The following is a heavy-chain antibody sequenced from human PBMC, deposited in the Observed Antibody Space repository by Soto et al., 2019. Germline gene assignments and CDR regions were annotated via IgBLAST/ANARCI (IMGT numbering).Heavy chain of an antibody. V-gene: IGHV3-7*03. J-gene: IGHJ6*02. Sequence: LRLSCVASGFTFSNYFMSWVRQAPGKGLEWVANIKEDGSQEYYVESVKGRFIITRDNAKDSLYLQLNSLRAEDTAVYYCARPRFRGMDVWGQGTTVTVSS. CDR1: GFTFSNYF. D-gene: IGHD3-10*01. CDR3: ARPRFRGMDV. CDR2: IKEDGSQE.